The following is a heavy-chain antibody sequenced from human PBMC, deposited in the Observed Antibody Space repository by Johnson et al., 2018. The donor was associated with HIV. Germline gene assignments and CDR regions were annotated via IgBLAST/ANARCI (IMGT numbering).Heavy chain of an antibody. V-gene: IGHV3-7*01. CDR3: AREPLGNYVLGYAFDL. Sequence: VQLVESGGGLVQPGGSLRLSCAASGFTFSSYWMNWVRQAPGKGLEWVANIKQDGSEKYYADSVKGRFTISRDNSKNTLYMQMNSLRAEDTAVYYCAREPLGNYVLGYAFDLWGQGTMVTVSS. D-gene: IGHD1-7*01. CDR2: IKQDGSEK. CDR1: GFTFSSYW. J-gene: IGHJ3*01.